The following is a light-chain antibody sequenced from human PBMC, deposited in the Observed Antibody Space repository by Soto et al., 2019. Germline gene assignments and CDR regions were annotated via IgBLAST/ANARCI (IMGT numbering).Light chain of an antibody. J-gene: IGLJ1*01. Sequence: QSALAQPASVSGSPGQSITISCTGTSSDVGNYNYVSWYQQHPGKAPKLMIYDVSNRPSGVSNRFSGSKSGITASLTISGLQAEDEADYYCSSYSSGSPYVFGTGTKVTV. V-gene: IGLV2-14*01. CDR1: SSDVGNYNY. CDR3: SSYSSGSPYV. CDR2: DVS.